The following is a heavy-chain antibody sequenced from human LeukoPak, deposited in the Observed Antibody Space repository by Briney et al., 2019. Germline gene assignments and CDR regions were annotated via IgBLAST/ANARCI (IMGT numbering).Heavy chain of an antibody. Sequence: PSETLSLTCTVSGGSISSYYWSWIRQPPGKGLEWIGYIYYSASTNYNPSLKSRVTISGDTSKDQFSLKLSSVTAADTAVYYCARVRDSSGYYFSGFDYWGQGTLVTVSS. CDR3: ARVRDSSGYYFSGFDY. V-gene: IGHV4-59*01. CDR2: IYYSAST. D-gene: IGHD3-22*01. CDR1: GGSISSYY. J-gene: IGHJ4*02.